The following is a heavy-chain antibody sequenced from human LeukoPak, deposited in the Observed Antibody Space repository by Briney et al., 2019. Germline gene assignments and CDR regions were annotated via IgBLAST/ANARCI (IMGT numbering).Heavy chain of an antibody. CDR3: AKAKYYYDSSGLGDY. Sequence: PGGSLRLSCVASGFPFSSYWMTWVRQAPGKGLEWVSGISGSGDNTYYADSVKGRFTISRDNSKNTLYLQMNSLRAEDTAVYYCAKAKYYYDSSGLGDYWGQGTLVTVSS. CDR2: ISGSGDNT. D-gene: IGHD3-22*01. CDR1: GFPFSSYW. V-gene: IGHV3-23*01. J-gene: IGHJ4*02.